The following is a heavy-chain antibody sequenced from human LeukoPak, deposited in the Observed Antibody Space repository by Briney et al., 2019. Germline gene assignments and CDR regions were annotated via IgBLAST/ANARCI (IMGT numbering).Heavy chain of an antibody. J-gene: IGHJ4*02. V-gene: IGHV1-18*01. CDR1: GYTFTSYG. CDR3: ARDRGRGYCSSPSCYRFAKAFDY. CDR2: ISAYNGNT. D-gene: IGHD2-2*02. Sequence: GASVKVSCKASGYTFTSYGISWVRQAPGQGLEWMGWISAYNGNTNYAQKLQGRVTMTTDTSTSTAYMELRSLRSDDTAVYYCARDRGRGYCSSPSCYRFAKAFDYWGRGTLVTFSS.